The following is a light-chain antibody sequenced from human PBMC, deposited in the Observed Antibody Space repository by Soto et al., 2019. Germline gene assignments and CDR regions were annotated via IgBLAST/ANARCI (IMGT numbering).Light chain of an antibody. V-gene: IGKV1-5*03. J-gene: IGKJ2*01. CDR1: QSISTW. CDR3: QQYNSFPVT. Sequence: DIPMTQSPSTLSASVGDRVTITCRASQSISTWLAWYQQKPGKAPKLLIHKASSLESGVPSRFSGSGSGTEFTLTISSLLPEDFATYYCQQYNSFPVTFDQGTRLEV. CDR2: KAS.